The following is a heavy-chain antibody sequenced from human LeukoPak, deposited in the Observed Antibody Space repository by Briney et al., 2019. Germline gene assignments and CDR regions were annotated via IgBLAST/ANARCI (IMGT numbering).Heavy chain of an antibody. CDR3: ATSRYSSGWYGAFDY. V-gene: IGHV1-24*01. CDR1: GYTLTELS. J-gene: IGHJ4*02. CDR2: FDPEDGET. D-gene: IGHD6-19*01. Sequence: ASVKVSCKVSGYTLTELSMHWVRQAPGKGLEWVGGFDPEDGETIYAQKFQGRVTMTEDTSTDTAYMELSSLRSEDTAVYYCATSRYSSGWYGAFDYWGQGTLVTVSS.